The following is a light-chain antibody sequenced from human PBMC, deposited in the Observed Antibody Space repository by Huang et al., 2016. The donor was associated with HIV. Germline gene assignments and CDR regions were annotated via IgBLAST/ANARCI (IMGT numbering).Light chain of an antibody. J-gene: IGKJ2*01. Sequence: ENVLTQSPATLSLSPGERATLSCRASQSVSSYLAWYQQKPGQAPRLLIYDASNRATGIPARFSGSGSGTDFTLTISSLEPEDFAVYYCQQRTFGQGTKLEIK. V-gene: IGKV3-11*01. CDR3: QQRT. CDR1: QSVSSY. CDR2: DAS.